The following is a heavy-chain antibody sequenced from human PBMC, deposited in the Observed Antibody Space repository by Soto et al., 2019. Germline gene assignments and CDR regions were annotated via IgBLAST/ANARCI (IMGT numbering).Heavy chain of an antibody. CDR1: GGSISSGCYS. D-gene: IGHD3-10*01. Sequence: SETLSLTCAVSGGSISSGCYSWSWIRQPPGKGLEWIGYIYHSGSTYYNPSLKSRVTISVDRSKNQFSLKLSSVTAADTAVYYCARARGSGPRGFDYWGQGTLVTVSS. J-gene: IGHJ4*02. CDR2: IYHSGST. CDR3: ARARGSGPRGFDY. V-gene: IGHV4-30-2*01.